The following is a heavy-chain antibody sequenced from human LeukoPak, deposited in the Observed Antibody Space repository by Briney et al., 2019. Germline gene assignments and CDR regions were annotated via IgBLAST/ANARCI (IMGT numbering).Heavy chain of an antibody. CDR3: ARDYGGSSPFDY. J-gene: IGHJ4*02. CDR2: ISSSGTTV. CDR1: GFTFSSYE. Sequence: PGGSLRLSCAASGFTFSSYEMNWVRQAPGRGLEWLSHISSSGTTVYYTDSVKGRFTISRDNAKNSLYLHMNSLRAEDTAVYYCARDYGGSSPFDYWGQGTLVTVSS. V-gene: IGHV3-48*03. D-gene: IGHD4-23*01.